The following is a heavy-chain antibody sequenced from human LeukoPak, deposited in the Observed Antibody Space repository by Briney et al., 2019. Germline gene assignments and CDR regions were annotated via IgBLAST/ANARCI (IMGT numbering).Heavy chain of an antibody. D-gene: IGHD6-13*01. Sequence: GGSLRLSCAASGFIFSDYYMSWIRQAPGKGLEWVSYISSSGTIIYYADSVKGRFTISRDNAKNSLYVPMNSLRAEDTAVYYCARDASARMDYFYYYMDVWGKGTTVTVSS. V-gene: IGHV3-11*04. CDR1: GFIFSDYY. CDR3: ARDASARMDYFYYYMDV. CDR2: ISSSGTII. J-gene: IGHJ6*03.